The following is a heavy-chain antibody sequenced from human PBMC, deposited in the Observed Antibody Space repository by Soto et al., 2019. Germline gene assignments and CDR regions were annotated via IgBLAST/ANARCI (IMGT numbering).Heavy chain of an antibody. CDR3: VCGGNFFVY. V-gene: IGHV3-7*01. CDR2: INQDGSES. D-gene: IGHD3-16*01. J-gene: IGHJ4*02. CDR1: GFTFSTYW. Sequence: VQLVESGGGLVQPGGSLRLPCAASGFTFSTYWMTWVRQPPGKGLEWVASINQDGSESYYVDSVRGRFTISRDNAKNSLYLQMNSLRAEDTAVYYCVCGGNFFVYWGQGTLVTVSP.